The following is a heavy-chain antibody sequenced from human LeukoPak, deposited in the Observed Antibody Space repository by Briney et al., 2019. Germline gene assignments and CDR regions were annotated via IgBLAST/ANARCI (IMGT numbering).Heavy chain of an antibody. CDR1: GFTFSSYA. V-gene: IGHV3-30-3*01. CDR3: ARDHNYYDSSGYYYGEDY. J-gene: IGHJ4*02. CDR2: ISYDGSNK. D-gene: IGHD3-22*01. Sequence: TGGSLRLSGEASGFTFSSYAMHWVRQAPGKGLKWVAVISYDGSNKYYADSVKGRFTISRDNSKNTLYLQMNSLRAEDTAVYYCARDHNYYDSSGYYYGEDYWGQGTLVTVSS.